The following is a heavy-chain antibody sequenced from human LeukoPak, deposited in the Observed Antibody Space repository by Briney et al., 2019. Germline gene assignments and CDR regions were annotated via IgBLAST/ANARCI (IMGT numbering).Heavy chain of an antibody. D-gene: IGHD3-22*01. CDR3: AKDRPNYHESNGHYYRPNGDY. CDR2: ITSNGAGT. J-gene: IGHJ4*02. Sequence: GGSLRLSCAGSGFTFSIYAMSWVREAPGEGLERVSSITSNGAGTFYADSVNDRFTISRDNSKNTLYLQMSRLRAEDTAMYYCAKDRPNYHESNGHYYRPNGDYWGQGTLVTVSS. CDR1: GFTFSIYA. V-gene: IGHV3-23*01.